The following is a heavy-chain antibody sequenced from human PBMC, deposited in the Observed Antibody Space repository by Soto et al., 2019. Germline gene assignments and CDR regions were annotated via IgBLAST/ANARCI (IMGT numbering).Heavy chain of an antibody. CDR3: ARGSGTYDILTGYFPYFDY. Sequence: SETLSLTCTVSGGSISSGDYYWSWIRQPPGKGLEWIGYIYYSGSTYYNPSLKSRVTISVDTSKNQFSLKLSSVTAADTAVYYCARGSGTYDILTGYFPYFDYWGQGTLVTV. CDR1: GGSISSGDYY. D-gene: IGHD3-9*01. CDR2: IYYSGST. J-gene: IGHJ4*02. V-gene: IGHV4-30-4*01.